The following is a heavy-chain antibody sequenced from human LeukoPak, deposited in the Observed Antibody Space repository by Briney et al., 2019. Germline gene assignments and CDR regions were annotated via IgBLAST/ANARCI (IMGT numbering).Heavy chain of an antibody. CDR3: ARDSHAWYGQYYFDF. D-gene: IGHD6-13*01. V-gene: IGHV4-39*07. CDR1: GGSIIDRSYY. J-gene: IGHJ4*02. Sequence: SSETLSLTCTVSGGSIIDRSYYWGWIRQPPGKGLEWIGNIYYFGTTLHNPSLKSRVTMSVDTSKNQFSLKLSSVTAADTAVYYCARDSHAWYGQYYFDFWGQGALVTASS. CDR2: IYYFGTT.